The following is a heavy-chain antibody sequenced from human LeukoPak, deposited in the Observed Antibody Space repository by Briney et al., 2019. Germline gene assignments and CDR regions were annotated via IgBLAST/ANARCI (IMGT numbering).Heavy chain of an antibody. CDR3: ARGPIIDIAIVPAADEYYYMDV. CDR1: GGTFSSYA. J-gene: IGHJ6*03. CDR2: ISAYNGNT. V-gene: IGHV1-18*01. Sequence: GASVKISCKASGGTFSSYAISWVRQAPGQGLEWMGWISAYNGNTKYGQRLQGRVTMTTDTSTSTAYMELRSLRSDDTAVYYCARGPIIDIAIVPAADEYYYMDVWGKGTTVTVSS. D-gene: IGHD2-2*01.